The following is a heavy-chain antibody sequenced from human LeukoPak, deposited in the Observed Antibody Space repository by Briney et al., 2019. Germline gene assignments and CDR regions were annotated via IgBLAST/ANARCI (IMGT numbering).Heavy chain of an antibody. CDR3: ARGDDGAY. V-gene: IGHV3-48*04. Sequence: PGGSLRLSCAASGFTFDIYGMNWLRQAPGKGLEWVSHISSGSSPKYYADSVRGRFTISRDNAKKSLYLQMNSLRVVDTAVYYCARGDDGAYWGQGTLVTVSS. CDR1: GFTFDIYG. D-gene: IGHD3-16*01. J-gene: IGHJ4*02. CDR2: ISSGSSPK.